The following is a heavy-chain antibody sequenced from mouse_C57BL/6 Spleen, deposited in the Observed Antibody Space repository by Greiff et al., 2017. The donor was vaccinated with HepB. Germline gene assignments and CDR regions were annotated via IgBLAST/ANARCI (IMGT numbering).Heavy chain of an antibody. CDR1: GFTFTDYY. CDR3: ARLLSVGHYFDY. D-gene: IGHD2-14*01. Sequence: EVKVVESGGGLVQPGGSLSLSCAASGFTFTDYYMSWVRQPPGKALEWLGFIRNKANGYTTEYSASVKGRFTISRDNSQSILYLQMNALRAEDSATYYCARLLSVGHYFDYWGQGTTLTVSS. J-gene: IGHJ2*01. CDR2: IRNKANGYTT. V-gene: IGHV7-3*01.